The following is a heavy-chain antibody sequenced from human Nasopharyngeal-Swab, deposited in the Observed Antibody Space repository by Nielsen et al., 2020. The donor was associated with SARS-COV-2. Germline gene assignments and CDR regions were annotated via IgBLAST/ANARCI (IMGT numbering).Heavy chain of an antibody. CDR3: ARGFDY. CDR1: GGSISSYY. CDR2: IYYSGST. Sequence: ESLKISCPASGGSISSYYWSWIRQPPGKGLEWIGYIYYSGSTNYNPSLKSRVTISVDTSKNQFSLKLSSVTAADTAVYYCARGFDYWGQGTLVTVSS. V-gene: IGHV4-59*13. J-gene: IGHJ4*02.